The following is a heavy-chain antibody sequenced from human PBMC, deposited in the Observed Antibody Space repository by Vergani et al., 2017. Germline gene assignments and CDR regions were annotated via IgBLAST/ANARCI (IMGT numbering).Heavy chain of an antibody. CDR1: GFTFSSYW. CDR3: ARDPDKNTIFGVVISEDV. Sequence: EVQLVESGGGLVQPGGSLRLSCAASGFTFSSYWMSWVRQAPGKGLEWVANIKQDGSAKYYVDSVKGRFTISRDNAKNSLYLQMNSLRAEDTAVYYCARDPDKNTIFGVVISEDVWGKGTTVTVSS. V-gene: IGHV3-7*01. D-gene: IGHD3-3*01. J-gene: IGHJ6*04. CDR2: IKQDGSAK.